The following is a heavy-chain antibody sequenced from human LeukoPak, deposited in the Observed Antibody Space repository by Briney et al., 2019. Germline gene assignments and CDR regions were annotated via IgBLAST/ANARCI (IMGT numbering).Heavy chain of an antibody. CDR2: ISAYNGNT. J-gene: IGHJ4*02. V-gene: IGHV1-18*01. D-gene: IGHD2-2*01. CDR3: VSVKCYGSLDY. CDR1: GYTFTSYG. Sequence: ASVKVSCKASGYTFTSYGISWVRQAPGQGLEWMGWISAYNGNTNYAQKLQGRVTMTTDTSTSTAYMELRSLRSDDTAVYYCVSVKCYGSLDYWGQGTLVTVSS.